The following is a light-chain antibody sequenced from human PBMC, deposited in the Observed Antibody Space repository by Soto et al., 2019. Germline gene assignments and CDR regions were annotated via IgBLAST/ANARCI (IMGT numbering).Light chain of an antibody. J-gene: IGKJ1*01. CDR3: QQYNNWPPWT. Sequence: EIVMTQSPATLSLSPGEGATLSCWASQSVSSNLAWYQQKPGQAPRLLIYGTSTRATGVPARFSGSGSGTEFTLTISGLQSEDFAVYYCQQYNNWPPWTFGQGTKVDIK. CDR1: QSVSSN. CDR2: GTS. V-gene: IGKV3-15*01.